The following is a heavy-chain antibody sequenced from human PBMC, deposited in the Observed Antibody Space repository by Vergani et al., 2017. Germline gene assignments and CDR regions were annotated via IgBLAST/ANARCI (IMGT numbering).Heavy chain of an antibody. CDR1: GAAFNSYQ. V-gene: IGHV4-34*11. CDR3: ATDRYSGSYSAGAFDI. CDR2: VFRYGNV. J-gene: IGHJ3*02. Sequence: QVQLHQWGAGLLKTSETLSLTCAVSGAAFNSYQWTWIRQSPGRGLEWIGYVFRYGNVNYNPSFNFRAAIDTSNNQLSLRLSSVTAADTAVYYCATDRYSGSYSAGAFDIWGQGTMVTVSS. D-gene: IGHD1-26*01.